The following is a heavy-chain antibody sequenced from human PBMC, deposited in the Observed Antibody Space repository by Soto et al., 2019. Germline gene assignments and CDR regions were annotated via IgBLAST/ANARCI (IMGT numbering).Heavy chain of an antibody. Sequence: EAQLLESGGGLVQPGGSLRLSCVASAFTFSTYAMSWVRQAPGKGLEWVSALTPSGGETYYADSVKGRFTISRDNSMNALYLQMNSLRIEDTAVYYCAHPRGYGVFDAYDIWGQGTMVTVSS. CDR2: LTPSGGET. J-gene: IGHJ3*02. CDR3: AHPRGYGVFDAYDI. D-gene: IGHD4-17*01. V-gene: IGHV3-23*01. CDR1: AFTFSTYA.